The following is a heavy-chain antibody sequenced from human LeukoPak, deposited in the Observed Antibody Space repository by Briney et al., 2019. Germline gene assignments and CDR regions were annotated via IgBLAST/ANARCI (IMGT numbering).Heavy chain of an antibody. Sequence: GGSLRLSCAASGFTFSSYAMHWVRQAPGKGLEGVEVISYDGSNKYYADSVKGRFTISRDNSKNTLYLQMNSLRAEDTAVYYCARGDIVVVPAEYYMDVWGKGTTVTVSS. J-gene: IGHJ6*03. D-gene: IGHD2-2*01. CDR3: ARGDIVVVPAEYYMDV. CDR2: ISYDGSNK. V-gene: IGHV3-30-3*01. CDR1: GFTFSSYA.